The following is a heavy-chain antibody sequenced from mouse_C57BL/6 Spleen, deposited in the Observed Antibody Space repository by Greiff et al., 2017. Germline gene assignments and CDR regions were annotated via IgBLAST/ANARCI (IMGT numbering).Heavy chain of an antibody. Sequence: EVHLVESGGGLVQPKGSLKLSCAASGFSFNTYAMNWVRQAPGKGLEWVARIRSKSNNYATYYADSVKDRFTISRDDSESMLYLQMNNLKTEDTAMYYCVRQGGPYDYDVRFADWGQGTLVTVSA. CDR2: IRSKSNNYAT. V-gene: IGHV10-1*01. CDR1: GFSFNTYA. D-gene: IGHD2-4*01. J-gene: IGHJ3*01. CDR3: VRQGGPYDYDVRFAD.